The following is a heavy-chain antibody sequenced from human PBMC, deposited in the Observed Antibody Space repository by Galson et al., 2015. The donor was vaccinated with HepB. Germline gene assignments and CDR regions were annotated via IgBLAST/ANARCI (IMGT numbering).Heavy chain of an antibody. CDR3: AKDSADYYDSSGIGY. CDR1: GITFSSCA. Sequence: SLRLSCAASGITFSSCAMSWVRQAPGKGLEWVSAISGSGGSTYYADSVKGRFTISRDNSKNTLYLQMNSLRAEDTAVYYCAKDSADYYDSSGIGYWGQGTLVTVSS. V-gene: IGHV3-23*01. J-gene: IGHJ4*02. D-gene: IGHD3-22*01. CDR2: ISGSGGST.